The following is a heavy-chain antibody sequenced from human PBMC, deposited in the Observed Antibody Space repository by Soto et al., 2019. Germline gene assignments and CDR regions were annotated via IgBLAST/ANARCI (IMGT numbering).Heavy chain of an antibody. CDR2: INPDGDNI. D-gene: IGHD3-16*01. CDR3: AKDLNFGPDY. CDR1: GFTFSTFY. Sequence: QVQLVQSGAEVKKPGASVKVSCKTSGFTFSTFYMHWMRQAPGQGPEWMGIINPDGDNINFAQKFQGRVTLTRDTSTSTVYMELSSLRSEDTAVYYCAKDLNFGPDYWGQGTLVTVSS. J-gene: IGHJ4*02. V-gene: IGHV1-46*01.